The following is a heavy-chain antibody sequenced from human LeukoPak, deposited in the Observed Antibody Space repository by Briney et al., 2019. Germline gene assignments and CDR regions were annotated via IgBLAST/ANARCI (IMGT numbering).Heavy chain of an antibody. CDR2: IKQDGSEK. J-gene: IGHJ4*02. Sequence: GGSLRLSCAASGFTLNRYWMSWVRQAPGKGLEWVANIKQDGSEKYYVDSVKGRFTISRDNAKNSLYLQMNSLRAEDTAVYYCARGPSGGNALNYWGQGTLVTVSS. CDR1: GFTLNRYW. CDR3: ARGPSGGNALNY. D-gene: IGHD4-23*01. V-gene: IGHV3-7*01.